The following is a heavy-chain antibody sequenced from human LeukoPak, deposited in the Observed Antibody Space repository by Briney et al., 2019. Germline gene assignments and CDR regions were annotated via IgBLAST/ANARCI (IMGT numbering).Heavy chain of an antibody. CDR2: INTRNVI. Sequence: GGSLRLSCAASGFTFSSYSMSCVRQAPGKGLEWVSTINTRNVIYYADSVKGQFTISSDDAKNSLYLQMNSLRVEDTAVYYCARDASAWARDCWGQGTLVTVSS. D-gene: IGHD2-21*01. CDR1: GFTFSSYS. J-gene: IGHJ4*02. V-gene: IGHV3-21*01. CDR3: ARDASAWARDC.